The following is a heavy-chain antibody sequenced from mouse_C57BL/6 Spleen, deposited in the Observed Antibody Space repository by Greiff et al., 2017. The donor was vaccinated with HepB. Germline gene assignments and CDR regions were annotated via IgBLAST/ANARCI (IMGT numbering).Heavy chain of an antibody. V-gene: IGHV5-17*01. D-gene: IGHD1-1*01. Sequence: DVKLVESGGGLVKPGGSLKLSCAASGFTFSDYGMHWVRQAPEKGLEWVAYISSGSSTIYYADTVKGRFTISRDNAKNTLFLQMTSLRSEDTAMYYCARPYYYGSGWFAYWGQGTLVTVSA. CDR1: GFTFSDYG. CDR2: ISSGSSTI. J-gene: IGHJ3*01. CDR3: ARPYYYGSGWFAY.